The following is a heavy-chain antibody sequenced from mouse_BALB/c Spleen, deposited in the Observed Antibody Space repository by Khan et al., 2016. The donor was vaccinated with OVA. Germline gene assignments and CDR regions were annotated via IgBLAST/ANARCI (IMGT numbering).Heavy chain of an antibody. Sequence: QMQLEESGAELARPGASVKMSCKASGYTFTSYTIHWIKLRPGQGLEWIGYINPSNGYTNYNQKFRDKATLTADKSSTTAYMQLSSLTSDDSAVYNCVRDGAYQRNGGWFAYWGQGTLVTVSA. D-gene: IGHD1-2*01. J-gene: IGHJ3*01. CDR1: GYTFTSYT. CDR2: INPSNGYT. CDR3: VRDGAYQRNGGWFAY. V-gene: IGHV1-4*01.